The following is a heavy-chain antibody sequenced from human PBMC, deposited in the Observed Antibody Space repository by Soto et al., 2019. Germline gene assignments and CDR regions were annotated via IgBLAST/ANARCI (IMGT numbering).Heavy chain of an antibody. CDR1: GGSISSGDYY. V-gene: IGHV2-26*01. D-gene: IGHD4-17*01. CDR3: ARMDGDYNYYGLDV. CDR2: FFSDAER. J-gene: IGHJ6*02. Sequence: KPSETLSLTCTVSGGSISSGDYYWSWIRQPPGKALEWLAHFFSDAERSYSTSMQSRLNMYKDSSGSQVVLTMTNMAPADTATYFCARMDGDYNYYGLDVWGHGIAVTVSS.